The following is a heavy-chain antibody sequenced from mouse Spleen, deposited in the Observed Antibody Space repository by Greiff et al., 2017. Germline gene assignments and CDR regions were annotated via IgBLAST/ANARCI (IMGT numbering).Heavy chain of an antibody. D-gene: IGHD1-1*01. CDR1: GFTFSSYA. CDR3: ARFYGSSLFDY. V-gene: IGHV5-9-1*01. Sequence: EVKLMESGGGLVKPGGSLKLSCAASGFTFSSYAMSWVRQTPEKRLEWVATISSGGSYTYYPDSVKGRFTISRDNAKNTLYLQMSSLRSEDTAMYYCARFYGSSLFDYWGQGTTLTVSS. CDR2: ISSGGSYT. J-gene: IGHJ2*01.